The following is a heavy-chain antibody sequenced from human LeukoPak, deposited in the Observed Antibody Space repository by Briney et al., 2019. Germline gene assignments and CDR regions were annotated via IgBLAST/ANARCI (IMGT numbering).Heavy chain of an antibody. CDR2: IRYDGSNK. CDR3: VTDRGSVAVAGFDY. V-gene: IGHV3-30*02. CDR1: GFTFSSYG. J-gene: IGHJ4*02. Sequence: QTGGSLRLSCAASGFTFSSYGMHWVRQAPGKGLEWVAFIRYDGSNKYYADSVKGRFTISRDNSKNTLYLQMNSLRAEDTAVYYCVTDRGSVAVAGFDYWGQGTLVTVSS. D-gene: IGHD6-19*01.